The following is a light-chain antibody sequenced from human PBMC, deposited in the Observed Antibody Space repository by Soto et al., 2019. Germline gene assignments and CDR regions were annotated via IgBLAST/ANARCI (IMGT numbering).Light chain of an antibody. V-gene: IGLV2-14*01. CDR3: NSYTTSRTYV. Sequence: QSVLAQPASVSGSPGQSITISCTGTSRGIGGYNYVSWYQQHPGKAPKLMIYEVNNRPSGVSDRFSGSKSGNTASLTISGLQAEDEADYYCNSYTTSRTYVFGTGPKVTVL. J-gene: IGLJ1*01. CDR2: EVN. CDR1: SRGIGGYNY.